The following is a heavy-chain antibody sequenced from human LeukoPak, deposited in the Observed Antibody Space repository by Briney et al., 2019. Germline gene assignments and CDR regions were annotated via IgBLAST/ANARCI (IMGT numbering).Heavy chain of an antibody. CDR3: ASKGIAAAGYYFDY. J-gene: IGHJ4*02. Sequence: GGSLRLSCAASGFTFSSYWMSWVRQAPGKGLEWVANIKQDGSEKYYVDSVKGRFTISRDNAKNSLYLQMNSLRAEDTAVYYCASKGIAAAGYYFDYWGQGTLVTVSS. D-gene: IGHD6-13*01. CDR1: GFTFSSYW. V-gene: IGHV3-7*01. CDR2: IKQDGSEK.